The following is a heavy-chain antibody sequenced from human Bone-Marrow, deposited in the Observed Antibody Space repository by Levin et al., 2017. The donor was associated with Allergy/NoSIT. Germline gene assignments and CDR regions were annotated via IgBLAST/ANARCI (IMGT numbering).Heavy chain of an antibody. CDR3: ARDNGAYYDSGGYDS. J-gene: IGHJ4*02. D-gene: IGHD3-22*01. Sequence: PGGSLRLSCVASGFTFSSYAMSWVRQAPGKGLQWVSSITTSSSYIYYADSVKGRFTVSRDNARNSLFLEINNLRVEDSAVYFCARDNGAYYDSGGYDSWGRGTRVTVSS. CDR1: GFTFSSYA. V-gene: IGHV3-21*01. CDR2: ITTSSSYI.